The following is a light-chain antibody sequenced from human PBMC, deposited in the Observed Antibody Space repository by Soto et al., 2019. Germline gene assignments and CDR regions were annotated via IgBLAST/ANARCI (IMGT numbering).Light chain of an antibody. CDR3: SSYTSGSTYV. CDR1: SSDVGGYKY. Sequence: QSVLTQPASVSGSPGQSITISCTGTSSDVGGYKYVSWFQQHPGKAPKLMIFEVSNRPSGVSNRFSGSKSGNTASLTVSGLQAEDEADYYCSSYTSGSTYVLGTGTKLTVL. CDR2: EVS. J-gene: IGLJ1*01. V-gene: IGLV2-14*01.